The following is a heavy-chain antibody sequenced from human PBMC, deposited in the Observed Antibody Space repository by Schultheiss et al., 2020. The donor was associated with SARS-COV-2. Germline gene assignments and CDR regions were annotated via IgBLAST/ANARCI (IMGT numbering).Heavy chain of an antibody. J-gene: IGHJ6*02. D-gene: IGHD2-15*01. V-gene: IGHV3-15*05. Sequence: GGSLRLSCAASGFTFSSFAIHWVRQAPGKGLEWVGRIKSKTDGGTTDYAAPVKGRFTISRDNAKNTLYLQMNSLRAEDTAVYYCTTNFLGYCSGGSCYWYYYYYGMDVWGQGTTVTVSS. CDR1: GFTFSSFA. CDR2: IKSKTDGGTT. CDR3: TTNFLGYCSGGSCYWYYYYYGMDV.